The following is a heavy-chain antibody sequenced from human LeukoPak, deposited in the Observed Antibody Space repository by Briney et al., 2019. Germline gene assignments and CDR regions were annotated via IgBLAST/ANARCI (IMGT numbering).Heavy chain of an antibody. V-gene: IGHV1-2*02. CDR3: ARGIWGSGWYYYFDY. Sequence: ASVKVSCKASGYTFTGYYMHWVRQAPGQGLEWMGWINPNSGGTNYAQKFQGRVTMTRDTSISTAYMESSRLRSDDTAVYYCARGIWGSGWYYYFDYWGRGTLVTVSS. CDR1: GYTFTGYY. D-gene: IGHD6-19*01. J-gene: IGHJ4*02. CDR2: INPNSGGT.